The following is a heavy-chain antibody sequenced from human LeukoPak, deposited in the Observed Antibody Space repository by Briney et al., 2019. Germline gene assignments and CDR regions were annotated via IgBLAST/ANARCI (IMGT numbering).Heavy chain of an antibody. CDR3: AKDPSHSMVQGVYGY. V-gene: IGHV3-23*01. Sequence: HSGGSPRLSCAASGFTFSSYAMSWVRQAPGKGLEWVSAISGSGGSTYYADSVKGRFTISRDNSKNTLYLQMNSLRAEDTAVNYCAKDPSHSMVQGVYGYWGQGTLVTVSS. D-gene: IGHD3-10*01. CDR2: ISGSGGST. CDR1: GFTFSSYA. J-gene: IGHJ4*02.